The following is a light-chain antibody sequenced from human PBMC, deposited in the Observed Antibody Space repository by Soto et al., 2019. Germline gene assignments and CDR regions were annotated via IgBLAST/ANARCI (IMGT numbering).Light chain of an antibody. CDR2: ENN. CDR1: SPNVGNNY. Sequence: QSVMTQPPSVSAAPGQRVTISCSGSSPNVGNNYVAWYQQLPGTAPKLLIYENNRRPSGIPDRFSGSKSGTSATLGITGLQAGDEADYYCETWDSSLSAWVFGGGTKLTVL. J-gene: IGLJ3*02. V-gene: IGLV1-51*02. CDR3: ETWDSSLSAWV.